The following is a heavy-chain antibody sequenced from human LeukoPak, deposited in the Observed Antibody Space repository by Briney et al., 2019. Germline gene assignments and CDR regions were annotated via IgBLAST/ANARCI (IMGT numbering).Heavy chain of an antibody. V-gene: IGHV4-59*11. D-gene: IGHD6-13*01. CDR1: GGSISSHY. CDR2: IYYSGST. J-gene: IGHJ4*02. CDR3: ARSRAAAGV. Sequence: PSETLSLTCTVSGGSISSHYWSWIRQPPGKGLEWIGYIYYSGSTNYNPSLKSRVTISVDTSKNQFSLKLSSVTAADTAVYYCARSRAAAGVWSQGTLVTVSS.